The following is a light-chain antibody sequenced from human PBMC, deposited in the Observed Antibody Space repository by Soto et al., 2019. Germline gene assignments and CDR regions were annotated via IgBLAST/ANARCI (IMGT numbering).Light chain of an antibody. CDR2: DAS. CDR1: QNISTW. J-gene: IGKJ5*01. CDR3: QQLNSYPIT. V-gene: IGKV1-5*01. Sequence: DIQMTQSPSTLSASVGDRVTITCRASQNISTWLAWFQQKPGKAPNLLIYDASSLQSGVPSRFSGSGSGTDFTLTISSLQPEDFATYFCQQLNSYPITFGQGTRLEIK.